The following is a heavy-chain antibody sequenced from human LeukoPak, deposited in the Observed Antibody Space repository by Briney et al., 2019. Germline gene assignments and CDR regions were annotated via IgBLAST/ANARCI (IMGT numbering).Heavy chain of an antibody. CDR2: IGSTSSTM. CDR3: ARCGDGLPCDFDY. D-gene: IGHD3-10*01. Sequence: TGGSLRLSCAASKFTFSDYYMSWIRQAPGKGLEWVSYIGSTSSTMYYADSVKGRFTISRDNAKNSLYLQMNSLRAEDTAIYYCARCGDGLPCDFDYWGQGTLVTVSS. CDR1: KFTFSDYY. J-gene: IGHJ4*02. V-gene: IGHV3-11*04.